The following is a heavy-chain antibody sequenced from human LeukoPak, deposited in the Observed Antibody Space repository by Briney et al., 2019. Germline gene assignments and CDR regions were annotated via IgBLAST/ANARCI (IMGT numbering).Heavy chain of an antibody. CDR1: GFTFSSYS. J-gene: IGHJ6*03. Sequence: PGGSLRLSCAASGFTFSSYSMNWLRQAPGKGLEWVSSISSSSSNIYYADSVKGRFTISRDNAKNSLHLQMSSLRAEDTAVYYCARLLYNFGAYMDVWGKGTMVTVSS. CDR3: ARLLYNFGAYMDV. D-gene: IGHD3-3*01. V-gene: IGHV3-21*01. CDR2: ISSSSSNI.